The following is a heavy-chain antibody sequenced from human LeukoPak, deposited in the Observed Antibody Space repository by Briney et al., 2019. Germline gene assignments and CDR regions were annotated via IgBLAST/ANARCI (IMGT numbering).Heavy chain of an antibody. CDR2: ISDSGGNT. CDR3: ARDGGSAIPFDY. V-gene: IGHV3-23*01. Sequence: GGSLRLSCAASGFTFSSYAMSWVRQAPGKGLEWVSAISDSGGNTYYADSVKGRFTISRDNSKNTLYLQMNSLRAEDTAVYYCARDGGSAIPFDYWGQGTLVTVSS. J-gene: IGHJ4*02. CDR1: GFTFSSYA.